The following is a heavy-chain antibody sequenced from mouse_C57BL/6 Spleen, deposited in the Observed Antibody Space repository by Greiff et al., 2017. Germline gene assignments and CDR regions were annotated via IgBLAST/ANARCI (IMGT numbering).Heavy chain of an antibody. CDR1: GYTFTDYY. CDR2: INPNNGGT. Sequence: EVQLQQSGPELVKPGASVKISCKASGYTFTDYYMNWVKQSHGKSLEWIGDINPNNGGTSYNQKFKGKATLTVDKSSSTAYMELRSLTSEDSAVYYCARYLLRDDMDYWGQGTSVTVSS. CDR3: ARYLLRDDMDY. J-gene: IGHJ4*01. D-gene: IGHD5-1*01. V-gene: IGHV1-26*01.